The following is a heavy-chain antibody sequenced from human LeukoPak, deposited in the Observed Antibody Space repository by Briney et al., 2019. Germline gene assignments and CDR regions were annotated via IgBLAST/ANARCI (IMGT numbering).Heavy chain of an antibody. J-gene: IGHJ4*02. CDR2: ISSSTSNI. CDR3: VRDPLGGHFDY. CDR1: GFTLSSYS. Sequence: GGSLRLSCAASGFTLSSYSMNWVRQAPGKGLEWVSYISSSTSNIFYADSVKGRFTISRDNAKNSLHLQMTSLRAEDTAIYYCVRDPLGGHFDYWGQGTLVIVSS. V-gene: IGHV3-21*01.